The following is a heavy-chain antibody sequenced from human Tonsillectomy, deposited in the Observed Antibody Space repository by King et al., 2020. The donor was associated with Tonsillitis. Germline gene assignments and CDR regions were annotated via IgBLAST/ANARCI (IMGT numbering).Heavy chain of an antibody. Sequence: VQLQQWGAGLLKPSETLSLTCAVYGGSFSGYYWSWIRQPPGKGLEWIGEINHSGSTNYNPSLKGRVTISVDTSKNQFPLKLSSVTAADTAVYYCAREPGIAAAGDWFDPWGQGTLVTVSS. CDR1: GGSFSGYY. D-gene: IGHD6-13*01. V-gene: IGHV4-34*01. J-gene: IGHJ5*02. CDR2: INHSGST. CDR3: AREPGIAAAGDWFDP.